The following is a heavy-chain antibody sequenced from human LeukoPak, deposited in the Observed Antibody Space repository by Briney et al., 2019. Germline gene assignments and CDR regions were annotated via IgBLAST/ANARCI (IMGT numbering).Heavy chain of an antibody. J-gene: IGHJ4*02. CDR2: ISAYNGNT. CDR1: GYTFTSYG. D-gene: IGHD2-15*01. Sequence: ASVKVSCKASGYTFTSYGISWVRQAPGQGLEWMGWISAYNGNTNYAQKLQGRVTMTTDTSTSTAYMELRSLRSDDTAVYYCARNIVVVVAARPHFDYWGQGTLVTVSS. V-gene: IGHV1-18*01. CDR3: ARNIVVVVAARPHFDY.